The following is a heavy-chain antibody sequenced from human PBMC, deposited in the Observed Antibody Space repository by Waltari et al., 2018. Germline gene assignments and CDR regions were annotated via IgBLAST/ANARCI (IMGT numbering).Heavy chain of an antibody. CDR1: GGSISSYY. CDR3: ARGGPPMGVGVVAAPFDY. CDR2: IYYSGST. D-gene: IGHD2-15*01. V-gene: IGHV4-59*01. Sequence: QVQLQESGPGLVKPSETLSLTCTVSGGSISSYYWSWIRQPPGKGLEWIGYIYYSGSTNYTPALRSRVTISVDTAKNQFSLKLSSVTAADTAVYYCARGGPPMGVGVVAAPFDYWGQGTLVTVSS. J-gene: IGHJ4*02.